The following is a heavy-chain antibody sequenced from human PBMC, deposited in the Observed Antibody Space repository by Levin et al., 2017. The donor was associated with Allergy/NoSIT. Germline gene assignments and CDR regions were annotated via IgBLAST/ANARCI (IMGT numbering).Heavy chain of an antibody. CDR1: GFTFDDYA. D-gene: IGHD3-16*01. Sequence: PGGSLRLSCAASGFTFDDYAMHWVRQAPGKGLEWVSGISWNSGSIGYADSVKGRFTISRDNAKNSLYLQMNSLRAEDTALYYCAKEGRKGSYALDYWGQGTLVTVSS. CDR3: AKEGRKGSYALDY. V-gene: IGHV3-9*01. CDR2: ISWNSGSI. J-gene: IGHJ4*02.